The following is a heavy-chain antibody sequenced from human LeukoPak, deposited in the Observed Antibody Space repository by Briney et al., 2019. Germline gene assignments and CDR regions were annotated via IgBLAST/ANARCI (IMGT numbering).Heavy chain of an antibody. D-gene: IGHD5-12*01. CDR3: ARVSSGFDPQVGGNTYYYMDV. V-gene: IGHV4-61*02. CDR1: GGSISSGSYY. Sequence: KPSQTLSLTCTVSGGSISSGSYYWSWIRQPAGKGLEWIGRIYTSGSTNYNPSLKSRITISVDTSKNQFSLKLSSVTAADTAVYYCARVSSGFDPQVGGNTYYYMDVWGKGTTVTVSS. CDR2: IYTSGST. J-gene: IGHJ6*03.